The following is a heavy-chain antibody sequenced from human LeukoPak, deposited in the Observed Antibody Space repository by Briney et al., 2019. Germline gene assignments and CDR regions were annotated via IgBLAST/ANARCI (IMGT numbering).Heavy chain of an antibody. D-gene: IGHD2-15*01. V-gene: IGHV4-38-2*02. CDR2: IYHSGST. CDR1: GYSISSGYY. Sequence: PSETLSLTCTVSGYSISSGYYWGWIRQPPGKGLEWIGSIYHSGSTYYNPSLKSRVTISVDTSKNQFSLKLSSVTAADTAVYYCAREGYPDAFDIWGQETMVTVSS. J-gene: IGHJ3*02. CDR3: AREGYPDAFDI.